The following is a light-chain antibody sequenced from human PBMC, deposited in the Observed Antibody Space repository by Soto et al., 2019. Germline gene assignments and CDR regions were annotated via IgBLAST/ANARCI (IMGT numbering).Light chain of an antibody. V-gene: IGKV3-20*01. Sequence: EIVLTQSPATLSLSPGERATLSSRASQSITNIYFAWYQQKPGQPPRPLIYGISMRATGVPDRFSGSGSGTDFTLTINRVEPEDFAVYYCEQYGYSPRTFGQGTKLE. CDR2: GIS. CDR3: EQYGYSPRT. CDR1: QSITNIY. J-gene: IGKJ2*01.